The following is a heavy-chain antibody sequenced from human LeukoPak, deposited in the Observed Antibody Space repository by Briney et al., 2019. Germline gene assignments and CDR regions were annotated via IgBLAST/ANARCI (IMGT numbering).Heavy chain of an antibody. CDR3: ARGNSYGTYYYYYMDV. D-gene: IGHD5-18*01. Sequence: ASVKVSCKASGYTFTSYGISWVRQAPGQGLEWMGWISAYNGNTNYAQKLQGRVTMTTDTSTSTAYMELRSLRSDDTAVYYCARGNSYGTYYYYYMDVWGKGTTVTISS. CDR2: ISAYNGNT. CDR1: GYTFTSYG. J-gene: IGHJ6*03. V-gene: IGHV1-18*01.